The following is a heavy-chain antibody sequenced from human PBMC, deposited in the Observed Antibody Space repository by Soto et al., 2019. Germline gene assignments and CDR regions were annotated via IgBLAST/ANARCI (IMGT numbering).Heavy chain of an antibody. Sequence: SETLSLTCAVYGGSLSGYYWSWIRQPPGKALEWIGEINHSGNTNYNPSLKSRVTISVDTSKNQLFLNLSSVTAADTAMYYCARHHVRGRTIAGAAEFWGQGXLVTVSS. CDR2: INHSGNT. CDR3: ARHHVRGRTIAGAAEF. V-gene: IGHV4-34*01. D-gene: IGHD1-26*01. J-gene: IGHJ4*02. CDR1: GGSLSGYY.